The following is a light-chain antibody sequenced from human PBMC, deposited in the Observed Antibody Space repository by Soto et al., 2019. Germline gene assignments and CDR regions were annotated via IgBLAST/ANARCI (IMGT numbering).Light chain of an antibody. V-gene: IGKV3-15*01. CDR2: GAS. CDR3: QQYKNRPL. CDR1: HSVNSH. J-gene: IGKJ5*01. Sequence: MMMTQSAVTLSVSPGARAALSCRTSHSVNSHVAWYQQQPGQAPSLLLYGASTRATGIPVRFSGSGFGTEFTLTIRSLKSEDFAVYYCQQYKNRPLFGQGTKVDIK.